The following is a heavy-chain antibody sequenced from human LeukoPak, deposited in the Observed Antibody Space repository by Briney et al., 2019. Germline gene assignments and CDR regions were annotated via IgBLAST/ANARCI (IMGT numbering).Heavy chain of an antibody. V-gene: IGHV4-34*01. CDR1: GGSLSDYY. J-gene: IGHJ4*02. CDR2: ISHSGRT. Sequence: SETLSLTCAVYGGSLSDYYWSWIRQSPGKGLEWIGEISHSGRTYYNPSLKSRVTISIDTSKNQFSLKLISVTAADTAIYFCARSWGQGILPAAIPYYWGQGTLVTVSS. D-gene: IGHD2-2*01. CDR3: ARSWGQGILPAAIPYY.